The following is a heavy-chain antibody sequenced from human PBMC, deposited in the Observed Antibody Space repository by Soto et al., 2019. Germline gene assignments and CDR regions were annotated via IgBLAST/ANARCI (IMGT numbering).Heavy chain of an antibody. D-gene: IGHD1-26*01. J-gene: IGHJ4*02. CDR3: ARLGGSYAVPHFDY. V-gene: IGHV4-59*08. CDR1: GGSISSYY. CDR2: IYYSGST. Sequence: LSLTCTVSGGSISSYYWSWIRQPPGKGLEWIGYIYYSGSTNYNPSLKSRVTISVDTSKNQFSLKLSSVTAADTAVYYCARLGGSYAVPHFDYWGQGTLVTVSS.